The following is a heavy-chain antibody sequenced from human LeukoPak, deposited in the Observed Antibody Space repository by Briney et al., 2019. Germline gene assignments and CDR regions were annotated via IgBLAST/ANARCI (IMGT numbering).Heavy chain of an antibody. Sequence: GGSLRLSCAASGFTITSYTMHWVRQAPGKRLEYVSGFSRNGGITYYANSVKGRFTISRDNSRNTLYLQMGSLRAEDMAVYYCAKDGGYYYGSEYFQHWGQGTLVTVSS. CDR2: FSRNGGIT. D-gene: IGHD3-22*01. V-gene: IGHV3-64*01. J-gene: IGHJ1*01. CDR1: GFTITSYT. CDR3: AKDGGYYYGSEYFQH.